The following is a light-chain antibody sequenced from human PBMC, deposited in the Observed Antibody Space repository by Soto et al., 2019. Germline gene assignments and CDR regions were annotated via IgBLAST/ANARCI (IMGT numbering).Light chain of an antibody. CDR1: SSNIGAGYP. CDR2: G. V-gene: IGLV1-40*01. Sequence: QSVLTQPPSVSGAPGQRVTISCTWRSSNIGAGYPVHWYQQLPGTAPKLLVAGNRPSGVPDRFSVSKSGASASLAITGLQAEDEADYYCQSYDSSLSRRWVFGGGTKVTVL. J-gene: IGLJ3*02. CDR3: QSYDSSLSRRWV.